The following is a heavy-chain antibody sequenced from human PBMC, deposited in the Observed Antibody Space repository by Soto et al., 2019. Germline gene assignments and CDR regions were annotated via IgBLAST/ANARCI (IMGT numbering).Heavy chain of an antibody. Sequence: EFVKISFKASGYRCSTYWIGWVRQSPGKGPEWMAIIYPGDSDTRENPSFQGQVTISADKSSNTVHLQWRSLKASDTAIYYCARLGGIVDTGTWIQWGQGTPVTVSS. CDR1: GYRCSTYW. CDR3: ARLGGIVDTGTWIQ. D-gene: IGHD1-26*01. J-gene: IGHJ4*02. CDR2: IYPGDSDT. V-gene: IGHV5-51*01.